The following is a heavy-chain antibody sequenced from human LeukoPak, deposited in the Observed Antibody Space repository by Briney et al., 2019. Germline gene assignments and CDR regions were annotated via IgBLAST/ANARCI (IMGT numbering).Heavy chain of an antibody. CDR1: GGSVNSGSYY. Sequence: SETLSLTCTVSGGSVNSGSYYWSWLRQPTGKGLEWIGYIYYSGSTYYNPSLKSRVTISVDTSKNQFSLKLSSVTAADTAVYYCARASAAGTHLDYWGQGTLVTVSS. D-gene: IGHD6-13*01. J-gene: IGHJ4*02. CDR3: ARASAAGTHLDY. V-gene: IGHV4-31*03. CDR2: IYYSGST.